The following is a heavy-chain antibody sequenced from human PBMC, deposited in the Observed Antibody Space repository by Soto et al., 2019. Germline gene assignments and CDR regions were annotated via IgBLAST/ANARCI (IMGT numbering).Heavy chain of an antibody. V-gene: IGHV4-38-2*01. J-gene: IGHJ5*02. D-gene: IGHD3-3*01. CDR3: ARSFTIFGVVILGGFDP. Sequence: SETLSLICAVSGYSLSSGYYWGWIRQPPGKGLEWMGSIYHSGSTYYNPSLKSRVTISVDTSKNQFSLKLSSVTAAATAVYYCARSFTIFGVVILGGFDPWGQGTRVT. CDR1: GYSLSSGYY. CDR2: IYHSGST.